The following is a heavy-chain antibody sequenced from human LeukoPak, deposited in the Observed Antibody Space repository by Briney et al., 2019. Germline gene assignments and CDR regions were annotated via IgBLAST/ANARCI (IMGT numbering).Heavy chain of an antibody. D-gene: IGHD6-6*01. J-gene: IGHJ4*02. CDR3: ASLYSSSFSY. V-gene: IGHV4-34*01. CDR2: INHSGST. Sequence: SETLSLTCAFYGGSFSGYDWSWIRQPPGKGLEWIGEINHSGSTNYNPSLKSRVTISVDTSKNQFSLKLSSVTAADTAVYYCASLYSSSFSYWGQGTLVTVSS. CDR1: GGSFSGYD.